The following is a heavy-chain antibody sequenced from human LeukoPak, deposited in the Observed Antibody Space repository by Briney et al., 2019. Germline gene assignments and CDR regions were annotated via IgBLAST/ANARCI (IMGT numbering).Heavy chain of an antibody. D-gene: IGHD3-10*01. Sequence: GGSLRLSCAASGFTFSSYGMHWVRQAPGKGLEWVANIKQDGTEIYYVDSVRGRFTISRDNAKNSLYLQMNSLRAEDTAAYYCARDSGTWSWSGGYFDYWGQGTLVTVSS. J-gene: IGHJ4*02. CDR1: GFTFSSYG. V-gene: IGHV3-7*01. CDR2: IKQDGTEI. CDR3: ARDSGTWSWSGGYFDY.